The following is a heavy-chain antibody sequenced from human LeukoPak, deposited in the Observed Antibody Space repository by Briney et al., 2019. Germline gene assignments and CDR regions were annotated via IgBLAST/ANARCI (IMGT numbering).Heavy chain of an antibody. V-gene: IGHV3-9*01. CDR1: GFTFDDYA. CDR2: ISWNSGSI. CDR3: ASAQAPYCGGDCYFEFDY. Sequence: GGSLRLSCAASGFTFDDYAMHWVRQAPGKGLEWVSGISWNSGSIGYADSVKGRFTISRDNSKNTLYLQMNSLRAEDTAVYHCASAQAPYCGGDCYFEFDYWGQGTLVTVSS. D-gene: IGHD2-21*02. J-gene: IGHJ4*02.